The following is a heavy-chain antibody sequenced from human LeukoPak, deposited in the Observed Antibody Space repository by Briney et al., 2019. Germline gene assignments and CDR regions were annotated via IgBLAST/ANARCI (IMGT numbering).Heavy chain of an antibody. V-gene: IGHV3-33*03. Sequence: GGSLRLSCAASGFTYNHYGMHWVRQTPGKGLEWVAVIWSDGTEKYYADAVKGRFTVSRDDSRNTLYLQMNSLRGEDTAVYYCAKDAQRGFDYSNSLEYWGQGTLVTVSS. CDR3: AKDAQRGFDYSNSLEY. CDR1: GFTYNHYG. CDR2: IWSDGTEK. J-gene: IGHJ4*02. D-gene: IGHD4-11*01.